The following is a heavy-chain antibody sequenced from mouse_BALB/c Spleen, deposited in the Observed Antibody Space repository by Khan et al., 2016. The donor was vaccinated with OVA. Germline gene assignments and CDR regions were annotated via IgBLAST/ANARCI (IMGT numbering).Heavy chain of an antibody. V-gene: IGHV3-6*02. CDR1: GYSITSGYY. CDR2: ISYDGSN. D-gene: IGHD2-1*01. J-gene: IGHJ3*01. CDR3: ASKSYGKGAY. Sequence: EVKLEESGPGLVKPSQSLSLTCSVTGYSITSGYYWSWIRQFPGNRLEWMGYISYDGSNNYNPSLKNRISITRDTSKKQFFLKLNSVTTEDTATYYWASKSYGKGAYWGQGTLVTVSA.